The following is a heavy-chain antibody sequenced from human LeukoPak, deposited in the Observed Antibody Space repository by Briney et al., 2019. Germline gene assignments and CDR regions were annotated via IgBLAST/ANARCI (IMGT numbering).Heavy chain of an antibody. J-gene: IGHJ5*02. V-gene: IGHV1-69*05. CDR3: AREDCSSTSCYLDP. D-gene: IGHD2-2*01. CDR1: GGTFSSYA. Sequence: PEASVKVSCKASGGTFSSYAISWVRQAPGQGLEWMGGIIPIFGTANYAQKFQGRVTITTDESTSTAYMELSSLRSEDTAVYYCAREDCSSTSCYLDPWGQGTLVTVSS. CDR2: IIPIFGTA.